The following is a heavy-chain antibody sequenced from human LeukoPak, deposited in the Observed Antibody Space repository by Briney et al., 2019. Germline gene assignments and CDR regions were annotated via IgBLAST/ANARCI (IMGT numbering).Heavy chain of an antibody. CDR1: GGSISSYY. CDR3: ARERGFMTYMDV. J-gene: IGHJ6*03. Sequence: PSETLSLTCTVSGGSISSYYWSWIRQPPGKGLEWIGYIYYSGSTNYNPSLKSRVTISVDTSKNQFSLKLSSVTAADTAVYYCARERGFMTYMDVWGKGTTVTVSS. CDR2: IYYSGST. V-gene: IGHV4-59*01. D-gene: IGHD2-21*02.